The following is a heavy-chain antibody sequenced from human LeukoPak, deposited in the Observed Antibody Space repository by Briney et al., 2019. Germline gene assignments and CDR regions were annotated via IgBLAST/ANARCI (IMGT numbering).Heavy chain of an antibody. V-gene: IGHV3-48*03. D-gene: IGHD2-15*01. J-gene: IGHJ4*02. CDR2: IRSNDGTT. Sequence: GGSLRLSCAASGFTFSSYEMNWVRQAPGKGLEWVSYIRSNDGTTYYADSVKGRFTISRDNAKNSLYLQMNSLRAEDTAVYYGARDHEGDCSGDNCYLAPFDYWGQGTLVTVSS. CDR3: ARDHEGDCSGDNCYLAPFDY. CDR1: GFTFSSYE.